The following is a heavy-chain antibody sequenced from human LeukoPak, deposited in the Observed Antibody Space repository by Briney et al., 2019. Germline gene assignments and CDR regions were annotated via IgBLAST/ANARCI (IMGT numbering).Heavy chain of an antibody. J-gene: IGHJ6*02. CDR1: GFTFSSYG. CDR2: VSYDGSKT. CDR3: AKSYCSGGSCYYYYGMDV. Sequence: GGSLRLSCAASGFTFSSYGMHWVRQAPGKGLEWVAVVSYDGSKTYYADSVKGRVTIYRDNSKNTLYLQMNSLRAEDTAVYYCAKSYCSGGSCYYYYGMDVWGQGTTVTVSS. V-gene: IGHV3-30*18. D-gene: IGHD2-15*01.